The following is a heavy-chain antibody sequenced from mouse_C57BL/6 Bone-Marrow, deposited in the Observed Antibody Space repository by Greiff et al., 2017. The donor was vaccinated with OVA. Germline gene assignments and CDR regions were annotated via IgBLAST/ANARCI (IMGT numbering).Heavy chain of an antibody. CDR2: IYPRSGNT. V-gene: IGHV1-81*01. CDR3: ARCLYYYGSSFDY. J-gene: IGHJ2*01. CDR1: GYTFTSYG. D-gene: IGHD1-1*01. Sequence: VKLQESGAELARPGASVKLSCKASGYTFTSYGISWVKQRTGQGLEWIGEIYPRSGNTYYNEKFKGKATLTADKSSSTAYMELRSLTSEDSAFYFCARCLYYYGSSFDYWGQGTTLTVSS.